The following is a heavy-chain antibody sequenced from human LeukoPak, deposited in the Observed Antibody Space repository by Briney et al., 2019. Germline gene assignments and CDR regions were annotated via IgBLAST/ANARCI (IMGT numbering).Heavy chain of an antibody. V-gene: IGHV6-1*01. J-gene: IGHJ6*03. Sequence: SQTLSLTCAISGDSVSSNSAAWNWIRQSPSRGLEWLGRTYYRSKWYNDYAVSVKSRITINPDTSKNQFSLQLNSVTPEDTAVYYCARDGGYYYDSSGHMDVWGKGTTVTVSS. D-gene: IGHD3-22*01. CDR1: GDSVSSNSAA. CDR2: TYYRSKWYN. CDR3: ARDGGYYYDSSGHMDV.